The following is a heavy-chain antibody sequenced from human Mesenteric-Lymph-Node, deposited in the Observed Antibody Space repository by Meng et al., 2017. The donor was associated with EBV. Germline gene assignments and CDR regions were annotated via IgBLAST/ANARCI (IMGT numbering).Heavy chain of an antibody. CDR3: ARIAGSGWNFNY. CDR2: ISAYNGNT. CDR1: VYTFTSYG. J-gene: IGHJ4*02. V-gene: IGHV1-18*01. Sequence: VPYGAEVEKPGASWKVSCKVSVYTFTSYGISWVRQAPGKGLEWMGWISAYNGNTNYAQKLQGRVTMTTDTSTTTAYMELRSLRSDDTAVYYCARIAGSGWNFNYWGQGTLVTVSS. D-gene: IGHD6-19*01.